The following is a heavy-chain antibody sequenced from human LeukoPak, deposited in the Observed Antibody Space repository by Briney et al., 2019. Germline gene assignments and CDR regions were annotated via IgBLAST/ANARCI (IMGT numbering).Heavy chain of an antibody. J-gene: IGHJ2*01. CDR1: GYSISSGYY. V-gene: IGHV4-38-2*01. CDR2: IYHSGST. D-gene: IGHD1-26*01. Sequence: PSETLSLTCAVSGYSISSGYYWGWIRQSPRKGLEWIGSIYHSGSTYYNPSLKSRVTISVGTSKNQFSLKLSSVTTADTAVYYCARRDGASYWYFDLWGRGTLVTVSS. CDR3: ARRDGASYWYFDL.